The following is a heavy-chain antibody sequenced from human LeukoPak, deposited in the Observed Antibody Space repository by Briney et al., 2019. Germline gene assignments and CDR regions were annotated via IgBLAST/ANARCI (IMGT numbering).Heavy chain of an antibody. CDR2: INPYNGNT. J-gene: IGHJ5*02. V-gene: IGHV1-18*01. Sequence: ASVKVSCKASGYSFTSYGIAWVRQAPGQGLEWMGWINPYNGNTNYAQKLQGRVTMTTDTSTSTAYMDLRSLRSDDTAVYYCARARDGHINNWFDPWGQGTLVTVSS. CDR1: GYSFTSYG. D-gene: IGHD5-24*01. CDR3: ARARDGHINNWFDP.